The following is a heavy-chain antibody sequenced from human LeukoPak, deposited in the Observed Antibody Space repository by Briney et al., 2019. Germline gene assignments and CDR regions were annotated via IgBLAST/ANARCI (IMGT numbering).Heavy chain of an antibody. V-gene: IGHV1-18*01. Sequence: GASVNVSCKASGYTFTSYGISWVRQAPGQGLEWMGWISAYNGNTNYAQKLQGRVTMTTDTSTSTAYMELRSLRSDDTAVYHCVRAAAGRDWFDPWGQGTLVTVSS. CDR3: VRAAAGRDWFDP. CDR2: ISAYNGNT. D-gene: IGHD6-13*01. CDR1: GYTFTSYG. J-gene: IGHJ5*02.